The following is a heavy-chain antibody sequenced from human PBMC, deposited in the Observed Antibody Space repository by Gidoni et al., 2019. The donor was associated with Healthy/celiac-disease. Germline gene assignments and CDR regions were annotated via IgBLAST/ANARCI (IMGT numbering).Heavy chain of an antibody. V-gene: IGHV3-49*05. CDR3: TRDVDPDRRLTLWFGELPPFDY. CDR2: IRSKAYGGTT. D-gene: IGHD3-10*01. J-gene: IGHJ4*02. Sequence: EVQLVESGGGLVKPGRSLRLSCTASGFTFGDYAMSWFRQAPGKGLEWVGFIRSKAYGGTTEYAASVKGRFTISRDDSKSIAYLQMNSLKTEDTAVYYCTRDVDPDRRLTLWFGELPPFDYWGQGTLVTVSS. CDR1: GFTFGDYA.